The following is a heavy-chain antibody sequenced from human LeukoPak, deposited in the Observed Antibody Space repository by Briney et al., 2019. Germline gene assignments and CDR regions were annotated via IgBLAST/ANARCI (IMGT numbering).Heavy chain of an antibody. V-gene: IGHV6-1*01. Sequence: PSQTLSLTCALSGDSLSIISAACNWVRQSRSRGLEWLGRTYDRSKWSNAHAVSVKSRITIHPETSTNQVSLQLNSLTPEHTAVYYCARARIVGATGWSDPWGEGTLLTVSS. CDR2: TYDRSKWSN. J-gene: IGHJ5*02. CDR1: GDSLSIISAA. CDR3: ARARIVGATGWSDP. D-gene: IGHD1-26*01.